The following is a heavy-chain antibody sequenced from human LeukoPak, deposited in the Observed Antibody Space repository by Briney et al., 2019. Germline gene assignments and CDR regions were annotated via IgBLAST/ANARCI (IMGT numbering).Heavy chain of an antibody. V-gene: IGHV3-7*03. J-gene: IGHJ4*02. D-gene: IGHD4-23*01. Sequence: GGSLRLSCAASGFTFSSYWLSWVRQAPGKGLECVANIKQDGSEKYYVDSVKGRFTISRDNAKNSLYLQMNSLRAEDTAVYYCARGWLAETTVVTPYNYWGQGTLVTVSS. CDR3: ARGWLAETTVVTPYNY. CDR2: IKQDGSEK. CDR1: GFTFSSYW.